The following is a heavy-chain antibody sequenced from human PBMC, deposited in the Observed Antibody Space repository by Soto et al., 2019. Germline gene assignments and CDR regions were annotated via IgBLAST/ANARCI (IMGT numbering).Heavy chain of an antibody. J-gene: IGHJ4*02. D-gene: IGHD2-15*01. CDR1: GFTFSSYW. Sequence: EVQLVESGGGLVQPGGSLRLSCAASGFTFSSYWMHWVRQAPGKGLVWVSRINSDGSSTSYADSVKGRFTISRDNAKNTLYRQMNGLRAGDRAVYYCERTSLVVAAATREDYWGQGTLVTVSS. V-gene: IGHV3-74*01. CDR3: ERTSLVVAAATREDY. CDR2: INSDGSST.